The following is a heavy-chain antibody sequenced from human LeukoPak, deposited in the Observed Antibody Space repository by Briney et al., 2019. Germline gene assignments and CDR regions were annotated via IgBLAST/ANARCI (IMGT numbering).Heavy chain of an antibody. J-gene: IGHJ5*02. V-gene: IGHV1-69*05. CDR3: ARSTYPLTTGWGFNNWFDP. CDR1: GGTFSSYA. CDR2: NIPIFGTA. Sequence: SVKVSCKASGGTFSSYAISWVRQAPGQRLEWMGGNIPIFGTANYAQKLQGRVTITTDESTSTAYMELSSLRSEDTAVYYCARSTYPLTTGWGFNNWFDPWGQGTLVTVYS. D-gene: IGHD1-1*01.